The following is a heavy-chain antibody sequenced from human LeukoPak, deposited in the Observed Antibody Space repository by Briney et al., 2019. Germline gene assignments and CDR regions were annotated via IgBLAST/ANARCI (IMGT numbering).Heavy chain of an antibody. V-gene: IGHV3-7*01. CDR3: ARGYWNFGL. CDR2: IKQDGSEK. Sequence: GGSLRLSCVASGISISNYWVTWVRQAPGKGLEWVANIKQDGSEKNYVDSVKSRFTSSRDNVKNSLYLQMNRLRVEDTAVYYCARGYWNFGLWGRGTQVTVSS. J-gene: IGHJ2*01. CDR1: GISISNYW.